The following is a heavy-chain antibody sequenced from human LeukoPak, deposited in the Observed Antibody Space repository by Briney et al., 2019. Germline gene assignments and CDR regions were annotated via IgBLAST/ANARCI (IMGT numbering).Heavy chain of an antibody. CDR3: AKDDYDSSGYFYFDY. V-gene: IGHV3-48*01. Sequence: GGSLRLSCAASGFTFNTYNMNWVRQAPGKGPEWISYISTRGTSKYYADSVRGRFTISRDNSKNTLYLQMNSLRAEDTAVYYCAKDDYDSSGYFYFDYWGQGTLVTVSS. J-gene: IGHJ4*02. D-gene: IGHD3-22*01. CDR2: ISTRGTSK. CDR1: GFTFNTYN.